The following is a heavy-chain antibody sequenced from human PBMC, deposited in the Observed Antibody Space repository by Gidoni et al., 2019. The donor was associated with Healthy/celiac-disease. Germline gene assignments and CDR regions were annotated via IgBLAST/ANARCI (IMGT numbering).Heavy chain of an antibody. J-gene: IGHJ4*02. V-gene: IGHV3-30*04. Sequence: QVQLVESGGGVVQPGRSLRLSCAASGFTFSSYAMHWVRQAQGKGLEWVAVISYDGSNKYYADSVKGRFTISRDNSKNTLYLQMNSLRAEDTAVYYCARGAGHSRSSRVSYWGQGTLVTVSS. CDR3: ARGAGHSRSSRVSY. CDR2: ISYDGSNK. D-gene: IGHD6-13*01. CDR1: GFTFSSYA.